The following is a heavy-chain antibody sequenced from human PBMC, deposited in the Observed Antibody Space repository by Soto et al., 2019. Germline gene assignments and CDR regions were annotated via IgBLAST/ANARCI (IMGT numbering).Heavy chain of an antibody. CDR1: GGSISSGGYY. CDR2: VYYSGSS. D-gene: IGHD4-4*01. J-gene: IGHJ5*02. CDR3: AREGHAYINSQGVWFGP. V-gene: IGHV4-31*03. Sequence: PSETLSLTCTVSGGSISSGGYYWSWIRQHPGKGLEWIGNVYYSGSSHYNPSLKSRVTISIDTSKNQFSLKLSSVTAADTAVYYCAREGHAYINSQGVWFGPWGQGTLVTVSS.